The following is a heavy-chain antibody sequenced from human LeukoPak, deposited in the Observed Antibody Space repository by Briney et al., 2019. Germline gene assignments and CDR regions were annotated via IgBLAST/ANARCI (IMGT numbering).Heavy chain of an antibody. Sequence: PGRSLRLSCAASGFTFSSYGMHWVRQAPGKGLEWVAFIRYDGSNKYYADSVKGRFTISRDNSKNTLYLQMNSLRAEDTAVYYCAKTKWELYYYFDYWGQGTLVTVSS. CDR2: IRYDGSNK. CDR1: GFTFSSYG. J-gene: IGHJ4*02. D-gene: IGHD1-26*01. CDR3: AKTKWELYYYFDY. V-gene: IGHV3-30*02.